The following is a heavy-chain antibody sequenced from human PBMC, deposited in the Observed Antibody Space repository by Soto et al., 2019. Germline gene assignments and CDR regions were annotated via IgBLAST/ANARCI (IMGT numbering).Heavy chain of an antibody. D-gene: IGHD5-18*01. CDR2: IIPIFGTA. CDR3: ARESNTAIQSGMDV. J-gene: IGHJ6*02. CDR1: GGTFSSYA. Sequence: GASVKVSCKASGGTFSSYAISWVRQAPGQGLEWMGGIIPIFGTANYAQKFQGRVTITADESTSTAYMELSSLRSENTAVYYCARESNTAIQSGMDVWGQGTTVTVSS. V-gene: IGHV1-69*13.